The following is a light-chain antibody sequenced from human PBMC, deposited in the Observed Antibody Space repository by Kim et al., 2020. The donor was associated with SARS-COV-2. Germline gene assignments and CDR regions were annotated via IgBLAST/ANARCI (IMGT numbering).Light chain of an antibody. CDR2: GAS. J-gene: IGKJ4*01. Sequence: LSPGERATPCCRGNQRVEGSNLAWSRQITGQAPRLLIYGASYRATGIADRFSGRGSGTDFTLTISRLEPEDFAVYYCQQYGYSLTFGGGTKVDIK. CDR3: QQYGYSLT. CDR1: QRVEGSN. V-gene: IGKV3-20*01.